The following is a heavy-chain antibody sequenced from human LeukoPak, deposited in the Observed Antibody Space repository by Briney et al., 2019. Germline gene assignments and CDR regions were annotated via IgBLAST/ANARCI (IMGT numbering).Heavy chain of an antibody. Sequence: ASVKVSCKASGGTFSSYTISWVRQAPGQGLEWMGWISAYNGNTNYAQKLQGRVTMTTDTSTSTAYMELRSLRSDDTAVYYCARGLRRYSYGYYMDVWGKGTTVTVSS. J-gene: IGHJ6*03. CDR3: ARGLRRYSYGYYMDV. V-gene: IGHV1-18*01. D-gene: IGHD5-18*01. CDR2: ISAYNGNT. CDR1: GGTFSSYT.